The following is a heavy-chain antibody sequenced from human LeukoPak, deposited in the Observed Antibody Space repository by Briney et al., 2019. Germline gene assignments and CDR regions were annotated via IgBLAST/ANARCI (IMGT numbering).Heavy chain of an antibody. D-gene: IGHD1-26*01. CDR1: GFAFSSYG. CDR3: ARDGRLVGGSHFDS. Sequence: GGSPRLSCAASGFAFSSYGMHWVRQAPGRGLEWVAVISYDGSNEFYTDSVKGRFTISRDTSKNTLYLQMNTLRAEDTAVYYCARDGRLVGGSHFDSWGQGTLVTVSS. J-gene: IGHJ4*02. CDR2: ISYDGSNE. V-gene: IGHV3-30*03.